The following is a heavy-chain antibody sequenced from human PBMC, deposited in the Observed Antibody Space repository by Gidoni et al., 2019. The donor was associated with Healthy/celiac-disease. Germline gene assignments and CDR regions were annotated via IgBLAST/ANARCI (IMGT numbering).Heavy chain of an antibody. D-gene: IGHD6-13*01. V-gene: IGHV3-33*01. CDR3: ARDRLGQQLAFDY. Sequence: QVQLVESGGGVVQPGRSLRLSCAASGFTFSSYGMHWVRQAPGKGLEWVAVIWYDGSNKYYADSVKGRFTISRDNSKSTLYLQMNSLRAEDTAVYYCARDRLGQQLAFDYWGQGTLVTVSS. CDR1: GFTFSSYG. CDR2: IWYDGSNK. J-gene: IGHJ4*02.